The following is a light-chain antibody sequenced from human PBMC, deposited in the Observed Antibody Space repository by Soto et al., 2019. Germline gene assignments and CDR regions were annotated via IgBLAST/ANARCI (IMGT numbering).Light chain of an antibody. J-gene: IGKJ1*01. Sequence: EIVLTQSPGTLSLSPGERATLSCRASQSVSINYLAWYQQKPGQAPRLLIYAASSRATGIPDRFSGSGSGTDFTLTISRLEPEDFAVYYCPQYGSSPQTSVQGTKLDIK. CDR1: QSVSINY. CDR3: PQYGSSPQT. CDR2: AAS. V-gene: IGKV3-20*01.